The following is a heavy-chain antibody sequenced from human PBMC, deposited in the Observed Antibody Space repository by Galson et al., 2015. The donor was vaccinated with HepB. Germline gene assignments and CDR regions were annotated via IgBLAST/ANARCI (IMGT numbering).Heavy chain of an antibody. V-gene: IGHV4-34*01. D-gene: IGHD3-10*01. CDR2: INHSGST. CDR3: ARGGGLLWFGDPAFDY. CDR1: GGSFSGYY. Sequence: SETLSLTCAVYGGSFSGYYWSWIRQPPGKGLEWIGEINHSGSTNYNPSLKSRVTISVDTSKNQFSLKLSSVTAADTAVYYCARGGGLLWFGDPAFDYWGQGTLVTVSS. J-gene: IGHJ4*02.